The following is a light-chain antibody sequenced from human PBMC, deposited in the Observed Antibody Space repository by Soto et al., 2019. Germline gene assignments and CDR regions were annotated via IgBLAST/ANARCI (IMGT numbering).Light chain of an antibody. CDR2: AAS. CDR1: QDIGRY. V-gene: IGKV1-9*01. CDR3: QQLYSYSS. J-gene: IGKJ5*01. Sequence: DIQLTQSPSFVSASVGERVTITCRASQDIGRYLAWYQQKPGEAPKLLISAASPLQSGVPSRFSGSGSGTEFTLTVSYLLPEDFATYYCQQLYSYSSFGQGTRLEIK.